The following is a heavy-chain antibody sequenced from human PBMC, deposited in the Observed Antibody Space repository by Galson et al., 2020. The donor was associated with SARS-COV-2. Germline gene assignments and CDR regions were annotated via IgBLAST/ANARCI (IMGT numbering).Heavy chain of an antibody. Sequence: SETLSLTCAVSGTSISSGSYSWNWIRQPPGKGLEWIGYISHSGGTYYNPSLKSRVTISGDRSKNQFSLRLSSVTAADTAVYYCARLPYGEYAPEAFDIWGPGTRGTVAS. V-gene: IGHV4-30-2*01. J-gene: IGHJ3*02. CDR2: ISHSGGT. CDR3: ARLPYGEYAPEAFDI. CDR1: GTSISSGSYS. D-gene: IGHD4-17*01.